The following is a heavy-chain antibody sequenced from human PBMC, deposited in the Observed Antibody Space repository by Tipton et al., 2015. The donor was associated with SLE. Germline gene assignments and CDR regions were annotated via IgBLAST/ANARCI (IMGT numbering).Heavy chain of an antibody. J-gene: IGHJ6*03. CDR1: GFTFSDYY. V-gene: IGHV3-11*01. CDR2: ISSSGSTI. CDR3: AVAARPPYYYYYMDV. D-gene: IGHD6-6*01. Sequence: QVQLVQSGGGLVKPGGSLRLSCAASGFTFSDYYMSWIRQAPGKGLEWVSYISSSGSTIYYADSVKGRFTISRDNAKNSLYLQMNSLRAEDTAVYYCAVAARPPYYYYYMDVWGKGTTVTVSS.